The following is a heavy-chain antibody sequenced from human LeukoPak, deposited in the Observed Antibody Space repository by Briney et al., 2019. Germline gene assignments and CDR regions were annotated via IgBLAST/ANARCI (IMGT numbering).Heavy chain of an antibody. CDR1: GFTFSSYA. D-gene: IGHD3-22*01. V-gene: IGHV3-23*01. CDR2: ISGSGGST. CDR3: AKWYYDSSGYLAPGYYLDY. J-gene: IGHJ4*02. Sequence: GGSLRLSCAASGFTFSSYAMSWVRQAPGKGLEWVSAISGSGGSTYYADSVKGRFTISRDNSKNTLYLQMNSLRAEDTAVYYCAKWYYDSSGYLAPGYYLDYWGQGTLVTVSS.